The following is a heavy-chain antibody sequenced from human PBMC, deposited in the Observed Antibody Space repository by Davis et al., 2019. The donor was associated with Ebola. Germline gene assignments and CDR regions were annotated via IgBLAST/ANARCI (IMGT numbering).Heavy chain of an antibody. V-gene: IGHV3-15*07. CDR2: IKSKTDGGTT. CDR1: GFTFSNAW. J-gene: IGHJ6*02. CDR3: TRGYSYGYGDYYGMDV. Sequence: GESLKISCAASGFTFSNAWMNWVRQAPGKGLEWVGRIKSKTDGGTTDYAAPVKGRFTISRDDSKNTLYLQMNSLKTEDTAVYYCTRGYSYGYGDYYGMDVWGQGTTVTVSS. D-gene: IGHD5-18*01.